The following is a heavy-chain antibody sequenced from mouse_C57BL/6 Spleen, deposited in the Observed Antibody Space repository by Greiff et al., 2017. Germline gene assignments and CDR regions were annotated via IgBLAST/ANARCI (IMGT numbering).Heavy chain of an antibody. D-gene: IGHD1-1*01. CDR1: GFTFSDYY. V-gene: IGHV5-16*01. Sequence: EVKLVESEGGLVQPGSSMKLSCTASGFTFSDYYMAWVRQVPEKGLEWVANINYDGSSTYYLDSLKSRFIISRDNAKNILYLQMSSLKSEDTATYYCARDRDYYGSSHFDYWGQGTTLTVSS. J-gene: IGHJ2*01. CDR2: INYDGSST. CDR3: ARDRDYYGSSHFDY.